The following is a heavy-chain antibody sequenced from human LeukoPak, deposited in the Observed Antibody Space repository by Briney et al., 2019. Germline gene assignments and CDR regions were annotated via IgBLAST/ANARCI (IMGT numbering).Heavy chain of an antibody. V-gene: IGHV3-7*01. CDR2: INQDGSEK. Sequence: GGSLRLSCAASGFTFSSYWMHWVRQAPGKGLEWVANINQDGSEKYYVDSVKGRFTISRDNAKNSLYLQLNSLRAEDTALYYCARGVGSVSSYWGQGTLVTVSS. CDR3: ARGVGSVSSY. D-gene: IGHD6-19*01. J-gene: IGHJ4*02. CDR1: GFTFSSYW.